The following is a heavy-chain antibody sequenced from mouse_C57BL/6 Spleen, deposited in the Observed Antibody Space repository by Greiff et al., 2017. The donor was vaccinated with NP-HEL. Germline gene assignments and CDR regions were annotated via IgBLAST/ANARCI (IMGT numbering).Heavy chain of an antibody. D-gene: IGHD1-1*01. CDR3: ARSITTVEYAMDY. Sequence: QVQLKQSGAELARPGASVKLSCKASGYTFTSYGISWVKQRTGQGLEWIGEIYPRSGNTYYNEKFKGKATLTADKSSSTAYMELRSLTSEDSAVYFCARSITTVEYAMDYWGQGTSVTVSS. CDR2: IYPRSGNT. CDR1: GYTFTSYG. J-gene: IGHJ4*01. V-gene: IGHV1-81*01.